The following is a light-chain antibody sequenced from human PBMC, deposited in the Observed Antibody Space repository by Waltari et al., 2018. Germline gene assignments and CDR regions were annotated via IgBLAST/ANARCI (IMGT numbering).Light chain of an antibody. CDR2: AAS. J-gene: IGKJ5*01. CDR1: QGISNY. V-gene: IGKV1-16*01. Sequence: DIQMTQSPSLVSASVGDRINITCRASQGISNYLAWFQQIPGRAPKSLMFAASSLQNGVPSTFIGSGYATEFTLNIANLQPDDFAVYYCQPYDSYPITFGQGTRLDIK. CDR3: QPYDSYPIT.